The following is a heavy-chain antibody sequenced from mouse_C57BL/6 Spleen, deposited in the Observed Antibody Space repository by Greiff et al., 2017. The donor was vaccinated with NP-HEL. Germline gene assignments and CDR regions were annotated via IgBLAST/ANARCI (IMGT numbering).Heavy chain of an antibody. J-gene: IGHJ1*03. CDR1: GFTFSNYW. D-gene: IGHD1-1*01. CDR3: TINYYGSSYDWYFDV. Sequence: EVMLVESGGGLVQPGGSMKLSCVASGFTFSNYWMNWVRQSPEQGLEWVAQIRLKSDNYATHYAESVTGRFTISRDDSKSSVYLQMNNLRAEDTGIYYCTINYYGSSYDWYFDVWGTGTTVTVSS. CDR2: IRLKSDNYAT. V-gene: IGHV6-3*01.